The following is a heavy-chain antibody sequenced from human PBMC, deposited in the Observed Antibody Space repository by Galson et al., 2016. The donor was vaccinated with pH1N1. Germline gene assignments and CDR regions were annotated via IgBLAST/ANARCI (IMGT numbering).Heavy chain of an antibody. D-gene: IGHD2-15*01. CDR3: AGDCSGGSCSGSYYYFDT. J-gene: IGHJ4*02. V-gene: IGHV3-11*01. CDR2: ISSSGNTI. Sequence: SLRLSCAASGFTFSDYYMSWIRQAPGKGLEWLSYISSSGNTIYYADSLKGRFTISKDNARNSLYLQINNLRAEDTALYYCAGDCSGGSCSGSYYYFDTWGQGTLVTVSS. CDR1: GFTFSDYY.